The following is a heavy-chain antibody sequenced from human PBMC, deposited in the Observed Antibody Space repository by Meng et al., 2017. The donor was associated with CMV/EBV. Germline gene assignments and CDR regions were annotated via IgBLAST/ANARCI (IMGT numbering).Heavy chain of an antibody. CDR3: AKDLYYSFDY. CDR2: IAHDGSAK. D-gene: IGHD2-8*01. Sequence: QVRLVGFGGGVVQPGGFLGLSCAASGFTFSSSAMHWVRQPPGKGLEWVSFIAHDGSAKTYTDSVKGRFTISRDDSENTVYLEMNSLRVEDTAVHHCAKDLYYSFDYWGQGTLVTVSS. J-gene: IGHJ4*02. V-gene: IGHV3-30*02. CDR1: GFTFSSSA.